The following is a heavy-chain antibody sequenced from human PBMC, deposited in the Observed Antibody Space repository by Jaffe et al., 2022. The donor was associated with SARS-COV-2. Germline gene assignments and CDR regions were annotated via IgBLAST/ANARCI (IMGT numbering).Heavy chain of an antibody. J-gene: IGHJ4*02. CDR1: GFTFSTYF. CDR2: IAGVGGEK. D-gene: IGHD1-26*01. V-gene: IGHV3-7*01. CDR3: ARDWSDLSETSCDH. Sequence: EVHLVESGGGLVQPGGSLRLSCVASGFTFSTYFMSWVRQAPGKGLEWVANIAGVGGEKNYVDSVKGRFTISRDNAKNSLFLQMSSLRADDTAVYYCARDWSDLSETSCDHWGQGTLVTVSS.